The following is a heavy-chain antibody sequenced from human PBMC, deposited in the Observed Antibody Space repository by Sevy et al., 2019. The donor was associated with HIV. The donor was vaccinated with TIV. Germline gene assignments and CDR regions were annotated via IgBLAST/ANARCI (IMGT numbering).Heavy chain of an antibody. V-gene: IGHV3-74*01. CDR1: GYTFSSYW. CDR3: VAANSWEDY. CDR2: GNSDGDT. J-gene: IGHJ4*02. Sequence: GGSLRLSCEGSGYTFSSYWMHWVRQAPGKGLEWVSRGNSDGDTAYADSVKGRFTMSRDNAENTMSLQMNSLRADDTGLYYCVAANSWEDYWGQGTLVTVSS. D-gene: IGHD6-13*01.